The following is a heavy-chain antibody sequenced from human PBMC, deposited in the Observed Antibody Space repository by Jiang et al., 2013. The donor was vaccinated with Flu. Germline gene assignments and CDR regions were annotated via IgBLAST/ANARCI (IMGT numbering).Heavy chain of an antibody. Sequence: QSGSELKKPGASVKVSCKASGYTFTSYATNWVRQAPGQGLEWMGWINTNTGNPTYAQGFTGRFVFSLDTSVSTAYLQICSLKAEDTAVYYCARDVITIFGVVLLFYGMDVWGKGTTVTVSS. CDR3: ARDVITIFGVVLLFYGMDV. D-gene: IGHD3-3*01. V-gene: IGHV7-4-1*01. CDR2: INTNTGNP. J-gene: IGHJ6*04. CDR1: GYTFTSYA.